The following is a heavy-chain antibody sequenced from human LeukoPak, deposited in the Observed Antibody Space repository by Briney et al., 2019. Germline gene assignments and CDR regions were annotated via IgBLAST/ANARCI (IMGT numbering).Heavy chain of an antibody. Sequence: PGRSLRLSCAASGFTFSSYGMHWVRQAPGKGLGWVAVISYDGSNKYSADSVKGRFTISRDNSKNTLYLQMNSLRAEDTAVYYCANYGDYYYFYYWGQGTLVTVSS. CDR1: GFTFSSYG. CDR3: ANYGDYYYFYY. V-gene: IGHV3-30*18. CDR2: ISYDGSNK. J-gene: IGHJ4*02. D-gene: IGHD4-17*01.